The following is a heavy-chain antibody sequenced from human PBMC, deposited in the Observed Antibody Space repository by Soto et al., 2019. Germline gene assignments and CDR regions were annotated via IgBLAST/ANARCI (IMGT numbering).Heavy chain of an antibody. CDR2: IDPSDSYT. CDR1: GYSFTSYW. J-gene: IGHJ3*02. Sequence: PGKSLKISCKGSGYSFTSYWISWVRQMPGKGLEWMGRIDPSDSYTNYSPSFQGHVTISADKSISTAYLQWSSLNASDTAMYYCARHYYCSGGSCYSGAFDIWGQGTMVTVSS. D-gene: IGHD2-15*01. V-gene: IGHV5-10-1*01. CDR3: ARHYYCSGGSCYSGAFDI.